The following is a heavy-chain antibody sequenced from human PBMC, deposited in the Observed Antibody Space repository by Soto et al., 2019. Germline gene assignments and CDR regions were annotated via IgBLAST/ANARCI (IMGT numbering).Heavy chain of an antibody. Sequence: ATVKVSCKASGGTFSSYAISWVRQAPGQGLEWMGGIIPIFGTANYAQKFQGRVTITADESTSTAYMELSSLRSEDTPVYYCERRDLEHSSGYPIDYWGQGSLVTVS. V-gene: IGHV1-69*13. CDR2: IIPIFGTA. J-gene: IGHJ4*02. D-gene: IGHD3-22*01. CDR1: GGTFSSYA. CDR3: ERRDLEHSSGYPIDY.